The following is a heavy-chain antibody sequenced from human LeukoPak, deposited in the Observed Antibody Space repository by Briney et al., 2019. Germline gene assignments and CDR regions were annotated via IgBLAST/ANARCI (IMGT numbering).Heavy chain of an antibody. CDR2: MWGNGDST. Sequence: PGGSLRLSCAASGFTFSSYAMNWVRQAPGKGLEWVSGMWGNGDSTYYTASVKGRFPISRDNSRNTLYLQMNSLRVEDTAAYYCAKMKYASDGFFDYWGQGTLVTVSS. V-gene: IGHV3-23*01. CDR3: AKMKYASDGFFDY. CDR1: GFTFSSYA. J-gene: IGHJ4*02. D-gene: IGHD5-24*01.